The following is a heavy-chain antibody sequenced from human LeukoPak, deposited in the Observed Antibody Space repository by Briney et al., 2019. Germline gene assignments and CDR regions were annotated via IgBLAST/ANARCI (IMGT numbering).Heavy chain of an antibody. CDR3: ARDNDRKDDS. D-gene: IGHD3-16*01. V-gene: IGHV3-7*01. CDR1: GFTFSSYW. CDR2: MNRDGSGK. Sequence: GGSLRLSCAASGFTFSSYWMTWVRQAPGKGLEWVANMNRDGSGKYYVDSVKGRFAISRDNAKNSLYLQMNNLRVEDTAVYYCARDNDRKDDSWGQGTLVTVSS. J-gene: IGHJ5*02.